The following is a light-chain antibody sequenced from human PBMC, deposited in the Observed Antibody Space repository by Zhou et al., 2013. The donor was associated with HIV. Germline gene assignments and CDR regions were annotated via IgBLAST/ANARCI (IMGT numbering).Light chain of an antibody. V-gene: IGKV3-20*01. J-gene: IGKJ1*01. CDR2: GAS. CDR3: QQYGRSPPWT. Sequence: EIVLTQSPATLSLSPGVRATLSCRASQSVSSSFLAWYQQKPGQAPRLLIYGASSRATGVPDRFSGSGSGTDFTLTISRLEPEDFAVYYCQQYGRSPPWTFGQGTKVEIK. CDR1: QSVSSSF.